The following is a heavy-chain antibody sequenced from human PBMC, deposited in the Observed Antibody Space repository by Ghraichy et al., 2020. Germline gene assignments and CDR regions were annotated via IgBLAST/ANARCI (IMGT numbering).Heavy chain of an antibody. CDR3: ERDPHPQLGDAFDM. J-gene: IGHJ3*02. CDR1: GFSVSSNY. Sequence: GGSLRLSCAASGFSVSSNYMNWVRQAPGKGLEWVSVLYSGGSTPYHRSVKGRFTISRNNSKNTVYLQMNSLRNEDTALYYCERDPHPQLGDAFDMWGQGTLVTVSS. D-gene: IGHD1-1*01. V-gene: IGHV3-53*01. CDR2: LYSGGST.